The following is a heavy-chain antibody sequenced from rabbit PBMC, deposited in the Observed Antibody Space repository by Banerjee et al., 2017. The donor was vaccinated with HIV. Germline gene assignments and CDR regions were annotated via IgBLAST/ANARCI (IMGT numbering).Heavy chain of an antibody. D-gene: IGHD1-1*01. CDR2: IAAGSSGST. CDR3: ARGVYIGGTIPTYFNL. J-gene: IGHJ4*01. V-gene: IGHV1S45*01. CDR1: GIDFSGYYY. Sequence: QEQLEESGGDLVKPEGSLTLTCTASGIDFSGYYYMCWVRQGPGKGLEWIACIAAGSSGSTYYASWAKGRFTISKTSSTTVTLQMTSLTAADTATYFCARGVYIGGTIPTYFNLWGPGTLVTVS.